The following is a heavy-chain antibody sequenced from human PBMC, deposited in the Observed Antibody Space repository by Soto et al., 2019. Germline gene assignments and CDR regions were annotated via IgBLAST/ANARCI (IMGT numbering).Heavy chain of an antibody. CDR2: ISAYNGNT. V-gene: IGHV1-18*01. Sequence: QVQLVQSGAEVKKPGASVKVSCKASGYTFTSYGISWVRQAPGQGLEWMGWISAYNGNTNYAQKLQGRVTMTTDTSTSTAYMELRSLRSDDTAVYYCARDKQSVDIVVVVVTYYYYYGMDVWGQGTTVTVSS. CDR3: ARDKQSVDIVVVVVTYYYYYGMDV. J-gene: IGHJ6*02. CDR1: GYTFTSYG. D-gene: IGHD2-15*01.